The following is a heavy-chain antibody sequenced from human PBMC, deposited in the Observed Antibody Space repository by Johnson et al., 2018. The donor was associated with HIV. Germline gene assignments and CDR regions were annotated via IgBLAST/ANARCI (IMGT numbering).Heavy chain of an antibody. J-gene: IGHJ3*02. V-gene: IGHV3-30*18. Sequence: QVQLVESGGGVVQPGRSLRLSCSASGFIFSSYGMHWVRQAPGKGLEWVAVISYDETNDYYADSVKGRFTISRDNPKNTLYLQMNSLRAEDTAIYYCAKLRKKQWLVGEAFDMWGQGTMVTVSS. CDR2: ISYDETND. CDR1: GFIFSSYG. D-gene: IGHD6-19*01. CDR3: AKLRKKQWLVGEAFDM.